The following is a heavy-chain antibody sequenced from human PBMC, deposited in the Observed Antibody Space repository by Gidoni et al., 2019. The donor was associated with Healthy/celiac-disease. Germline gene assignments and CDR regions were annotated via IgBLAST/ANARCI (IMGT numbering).Heavy chain of an antibody. CDR2: ISSDGSNK. CDR3: AKGLSSGYYYYYYGMDV. Sequence: QVQLVESGGGVVQPGRSLRLSCAASGFTFSSYGMHWVRQAPAKGLEWVAVISSDGSNKYYADSVKGRFTISRDNSKNTLYLQMNSLRAEDTAVYYCAKGLSSGYYYYYYGMDVWGQGTTVTVSS. V-gene: IGHV3-30*18. D-gene: IGHD3-22*01. CDR1: GFTFSSYG. J-gene: IGHJ6*02.